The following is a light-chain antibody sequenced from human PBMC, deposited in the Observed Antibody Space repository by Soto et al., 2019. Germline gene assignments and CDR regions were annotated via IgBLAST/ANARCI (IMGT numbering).Light chain of an antibody. Sequence: EIVLTQSPATLSLSPGDRATLSCRASQSVTSALAWFQQKPGQAPRLLIYGASTRATGIPARFSGSGSGTEFTLTISSLQSEDFAVYYCQQYNNWPWTFGQGTKVDIK. J-gene: IGKJ1*01. CDR1: QSVTSA. CDR2: GAS. V-gene: IGKV3-15*01. CDR3: QQYNNWPWT.